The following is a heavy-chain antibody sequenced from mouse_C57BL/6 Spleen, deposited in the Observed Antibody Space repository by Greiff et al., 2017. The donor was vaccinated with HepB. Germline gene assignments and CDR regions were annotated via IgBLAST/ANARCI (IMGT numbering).Heavy chain of an antibody. V-gene: IGHV5-16*01. D-gene: IGHD1-1*01. J-gene: IGHJ1*03. CDR1: GFTFSDYY. Sequence: EVMLVESEGGLVQPGSSMKLSCTASGFTFSDYYMAWVRQVPEKGLEWVANINYDGSSTYYLDSLKSRFIISRDNAKNILYLQMSSLKSEDTATYYWARDMRYYYGSGDWYFDVWGTGTTVTVSS. CDR3: ARDMRYYYGSGDWYFDV. CDR2: INYDGSST.